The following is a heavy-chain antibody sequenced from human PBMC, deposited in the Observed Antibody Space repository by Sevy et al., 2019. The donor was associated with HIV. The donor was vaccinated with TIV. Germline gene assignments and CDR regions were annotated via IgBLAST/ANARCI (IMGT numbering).Heavy chain of an antibody. CDR3: ARDLDDNSRYYYGAIDY. D-gene: IGHD3-22*01. V-gene: IGHV3-48*03. Sequence: GGSLRLSCAASGFTFSSYEMNWVRQAPGKGLEWVSYISSDGTTIYYADSVKGRFTISRDNAQNSVSLQMNSLRAEDTAVYYCARDLDDNSRYYYGAIDYWGHGTLVTVSS. CDR2: ISSDGTTI. CDR1: GFTFSSYE. J-gene: IGHJ4*01.